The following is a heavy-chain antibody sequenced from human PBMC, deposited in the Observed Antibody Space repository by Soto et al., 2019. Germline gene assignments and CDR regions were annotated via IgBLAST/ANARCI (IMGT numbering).Heavy chain of an antibody. J-gene: IGHJ4*02. D-gene: IGHD6-19*01. CDR1: GGSISSYY. CDR3: ARPLVGYSSAHAGGEDY. CDR2: IYYSGST. Sequence: PSETLSLTCTVSGGSISSYYWSWIRQPPGKGLEWIGYIYYSGSTNYNPSLKSRVTISVDTSKNQFSLKLSSVTAADTAVYYCARPLVGYSSAHAGGEDYWGQGTLVTVSS. V-gene: IGHV4-59*12.